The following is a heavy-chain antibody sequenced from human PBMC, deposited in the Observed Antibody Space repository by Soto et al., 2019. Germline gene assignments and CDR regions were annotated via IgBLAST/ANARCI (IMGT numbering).Heavy chain of an antibody. Sequence: SETLSLTCTVSGGSISSYYWSWIRQPPGKGLEWVGYIYYSGSTNYNPSLKSRVTISVDTSKNQFSLKLSSVTAADTAVYYCARGPARLGMDVWGQGTTVTVSS. CDR1: GGSISSYY. J-gene: IGHJ6*02. D-gene: IGHD5-12*01. V-gene: IGHV4-59*01. CDR3: ARGPARLGMDV. CDR2: IYYSGST.